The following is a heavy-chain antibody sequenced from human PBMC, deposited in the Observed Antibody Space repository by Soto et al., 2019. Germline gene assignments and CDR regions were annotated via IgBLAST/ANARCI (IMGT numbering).Heavy chain of an antibody. J-gene: IGHJ4*02. D-gene: IGHD6-13*01. CDR1: GGSLTSVDW. CDR3: ASDAAY. CDR2: IYPGGST. Sequence: QVQLQESGPGLVKPSGTLSLTCAVSGGSLTSVDWWTWVRQPPGKGLEWLGEIYPGGSTNYSPSLKRRVTISIDKSKNQFSLKLSAVTAADTAIYYCASDAAYWGQGTLVTVSS. V-gene: IGHV4-4*02.